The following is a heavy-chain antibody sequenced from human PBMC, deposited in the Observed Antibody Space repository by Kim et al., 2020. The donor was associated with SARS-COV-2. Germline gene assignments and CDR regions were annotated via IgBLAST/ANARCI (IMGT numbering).Heavy chain of an antibody. CDR3: ARDPTPSGGNTPVRFDP. V-gene: IGHV1-46*01. CDR2: INPSGGST. CDR1: GYTFTSYY. J-gene: IGHJ5*02. D-gene: IGHD3-16*01. Sequence: ASVKVSCKASGYTFTSYYMHWVRQAPGQGLEWMGIINPSGGSTSYAQKFQGRVTMTRDTSTSTVYMELSSLRSEDTAVYYCARDPTPSGGNTPVRFDPWGQGTLVTVSS.